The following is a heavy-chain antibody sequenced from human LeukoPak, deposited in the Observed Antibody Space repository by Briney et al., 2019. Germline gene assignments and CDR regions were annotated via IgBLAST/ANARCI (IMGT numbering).Heavy chain of an antibody. Sequence: KPSETLSLTCTVSGGSISDYYWSWLRQSPVRGLEWIGYLYYSGNTNYNPSLKSRLTISRDMAKNQFSLKLSSVTSADTAVYYCARGEYEDLVDNWGQGTLVTVSS. V-gene: IGHV4-59*01. D-gene: IGHD1-26*01. J-gene: IGHJ4*02. CDR3: ARGEYEDLVDN. CDR2: LYYSGNT. CDR1: GGSISDYY.